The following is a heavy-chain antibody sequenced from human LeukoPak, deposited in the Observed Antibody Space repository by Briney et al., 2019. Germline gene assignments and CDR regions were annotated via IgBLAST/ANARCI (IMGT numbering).Heavy chain of an antibody. CDR2: IKQDGSEK. D-gene: IGHD6-6*01. CDR3: ARVGGSSSWWTPSNWFDP. V-gene: IGHV3-7*01. J-gene: IGHJ5*02. CDR1: GFTFSSYW. Sequence: PGRSLRLSCAASGFTFSSYWMSWVRQAPGKGLEWVANIKQDGSEKYYVDSVKGRFTISRDNAKNSLYLQMNSLRAEDTAVYYCARVGGSSSWWTPSNWFDPWGQGTLVTVSS.